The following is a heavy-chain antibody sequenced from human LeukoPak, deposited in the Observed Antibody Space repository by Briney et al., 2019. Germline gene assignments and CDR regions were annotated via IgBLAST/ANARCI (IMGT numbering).Heavy chain of an antibody. V-gene: IGHV3-23*01. Sequence: PGGSLRLSCAASGFTFTNYAMTWVRQAPGRGLEWVSGISGSGGSTYYADSVKGQFIISRDNSESTLYLQMNRLRAEDTALYYCAKVWKGNYYDYWGQGTLVTVSS. CDR2: ISGSGGST. J-gene: IGHJ4*02. D-gene: IGHD1-1*01. CDR3: AKVWKGNYYDY. CDR1: GFTFTNYA.